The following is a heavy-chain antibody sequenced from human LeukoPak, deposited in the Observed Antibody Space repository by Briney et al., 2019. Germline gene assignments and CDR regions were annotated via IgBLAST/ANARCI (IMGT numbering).Heavy chain of an antibody. V-gene: IGHV3-64D*06. D-gene: IGHD3-9*01. Sequence: GGSLRLSCSASGFTFSSYAMHWVRQAPGKGLEYVSAVSSNGGSTYYADSVKGRFTISRDNSKNTLYLQMSSLRAEDTAVYYCVKASDILGFDPWGQGTLVTVSS. CDR1: GFTFSSYA. J-gene: IGHJ5*02. CDR2: VSSNGGST. CDR3: VKASDILGFDP.